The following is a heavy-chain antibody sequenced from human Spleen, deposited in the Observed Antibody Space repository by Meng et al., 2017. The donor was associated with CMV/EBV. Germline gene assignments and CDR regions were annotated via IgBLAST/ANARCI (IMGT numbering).Heavy chain of an antibody. Sequence: ASVKVSCTASGYTFTSYGISWVRQAPGQGLEWMGWISAYNGNTNYAQKLQGRVTMTTDTSTSTAYMELRSLRSDDTAVYYCAELQTYYDFWFDPWGQGTRVTVSS. CDR2: ISAYNGNT. D-gene: IGHD3-3*01. CDR1: GYTFTSYG. V-gene: IGHV1-18*04. CDR3: AELQTYYDFWFDP. J-gene: IGHJ5*02.